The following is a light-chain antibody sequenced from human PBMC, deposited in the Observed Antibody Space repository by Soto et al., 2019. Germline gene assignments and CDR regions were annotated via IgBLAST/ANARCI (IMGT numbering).Light chain of an antibody. J-gene: IGLJ1*01. Sequence: QSVLTQPASVSGSPGQSITISCTGTSSDIGGYNYVSWYQQHPGKVPKFMIYEVSNRPSGVSDRFSGSKSGNTASLTISGLQAEDEADYYCSSYTSSNNFVLGNGTKVT. CDR3: SSYTSSNNFV. CDR2: EVS. V-gene: IGLV2-14*01. CDR1: SSDIGGYNY.